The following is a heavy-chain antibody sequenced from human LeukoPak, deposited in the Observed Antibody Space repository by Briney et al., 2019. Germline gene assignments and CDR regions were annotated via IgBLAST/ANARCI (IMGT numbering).Heavy chain of an antibody. CDR2: ISSSGSTI. V-gene: IGHV3-48*03. CDR3: ARVGSERIAAAGRYYYYYYYYMDV. Sequence: GGSLRLSCAASGFTFSSYEMNWVRQAPGKGLEWVSYISSSGSTIYYADSVKGRFTISRDNAKNSLYLRMNSLRAEDTAVYYCARVGSERIAAAGRYYYYYYYYMDVWGKGTTVTISS. CDR1: GFTFSSYE. D-gene: IGHD6-13*01. J-gene: IGHJ6*03.